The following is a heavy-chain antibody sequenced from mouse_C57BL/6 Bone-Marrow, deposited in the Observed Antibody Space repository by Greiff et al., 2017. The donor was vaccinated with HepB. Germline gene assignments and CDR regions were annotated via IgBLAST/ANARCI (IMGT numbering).Heavy chain of an antibody. D-gene: IGHD1-3*01. CDR1: GFNIKNTY. CDR3: DGSSRGYWYFDV. Sequence: EVQLKESVAELVRPGASVKLSCTASGFNIKNTYMHWVKQRPEQGLEWIGRIDPANGNTKYAPKFQGKATITADTSSNTAYLQLSSLTSEDTAIYYCDGSSRGYWYFDVWGTGTTVTVSS. V-gene: IGHV14-3*01. J-gene: IGHJ1*03. CDR2: IDPANGNT.